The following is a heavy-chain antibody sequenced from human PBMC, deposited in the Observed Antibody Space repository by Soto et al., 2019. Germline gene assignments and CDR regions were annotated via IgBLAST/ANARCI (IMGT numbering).Heavy chain of an antibody. Sequence: ASVKVSCKASGFTFTSSAVQWVRQARGQRLEWIGWIVVGSGNTNYAQKFQERVTITRDMSTRTAYMEPSSLRSADTAVYYCAAAKISSCYLTANYYYSDGMDDCGQGCTVTVAS. J-gene: IGHJ6*02. CDR2: IVVGSGNT. CDR1: GFTFTSSA. D-gene: IGHD6-13*01. V-gene: IGHV1-58*01. CDR3: AAAKISSCYLTANYYYSDGMDD.